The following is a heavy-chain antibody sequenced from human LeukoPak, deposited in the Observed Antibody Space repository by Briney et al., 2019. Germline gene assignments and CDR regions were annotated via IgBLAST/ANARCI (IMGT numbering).Heavy chain of an antibody. V-gene: IGHV1-18*01. D-gene: IGHD6-19*01. CDR2: ISAYNANT. CDR1: GYTFTSYG. Sequence: ASLKVSCTASGYTFTSYGITWVRHAPRQGLERMGWISAYNANTNYAQKLQGRVTMTTDTSTSTAYMELRSLRSDDTAVYYCAREQWLNPFDYWGQGTLVTVSS. J-gene: IGHJ4*02. CDR3: AREQWLNPFDY.